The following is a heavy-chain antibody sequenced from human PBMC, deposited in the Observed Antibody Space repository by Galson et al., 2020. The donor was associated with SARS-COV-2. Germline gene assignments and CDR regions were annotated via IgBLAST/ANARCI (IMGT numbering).Heavy chain of an antibody. J-gene: IGHJ6*02. CDR1: GGTLDTYA. CDR2: TIPIFGTP. Sequence: SVKVSCKASGGTLDTYAITWVRQAPGQGLEWMGGTIPIFGTPNYAQKFQGRVTITADKSTNTAYMELGSLTSYDKAIYYCARDTSGLDVWGPGTTVTVSS. V-gene: IGHV1-69*06. CDR3: ARDTSGLDV.